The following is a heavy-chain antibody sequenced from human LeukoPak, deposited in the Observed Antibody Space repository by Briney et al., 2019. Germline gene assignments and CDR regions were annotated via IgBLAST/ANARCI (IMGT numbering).Heavy chain of an antibody. CDR1: GFTFSSYA. Sequence: GGSLRLSCAASGFTFSSYAMSWVRQAPGKGLEWVSAISGSGGSTYYADSVKGRFTISRDNSKNTLYLQMNSLRAEDTAVYYCAKAGPIYCSGGSCYDYWGQGTLVTVSS. V-gene: IGHV3-23*01. J-gene: IGHJ4*02. CDR2: ISGSGGST. D-gene: IGHD2-15*01. CDR3: AKAGPIYCSGGSCYDY.